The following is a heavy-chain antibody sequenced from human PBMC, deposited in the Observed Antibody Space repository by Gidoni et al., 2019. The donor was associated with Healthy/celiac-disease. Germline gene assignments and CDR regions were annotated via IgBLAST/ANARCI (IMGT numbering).Heavy chain of an antibody. V-gene: IGHV5-10-1*03. J-gene: IGHJ5*02. D-gene: IGHD6-13*01. CDR1: GHSFTSYW. CDR2: IDPCDSYT. CDR3: AVYSSSWHRIFDP. Sequence: EVQLVQSGAEVKKPVESLRISCTGSGHSFTSYWISWVRQMPGKGLEWMGRIDPCDSYTNYSPSFQGHVTISADKSISTAYLQWSSLKASDTAMYYCAVYSSSWHRIFDPWGQGTLVTVSS.